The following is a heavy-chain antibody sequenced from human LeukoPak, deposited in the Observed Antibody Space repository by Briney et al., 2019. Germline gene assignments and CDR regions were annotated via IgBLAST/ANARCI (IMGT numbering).Heavy chain of an antibody. D-gene: IGHD3-22*01. Sequence: SEPLSLTCAVYGGSFSGYYWSWIRQPPGKGLEWIGEINHSGSTNYNPSLKSRVTISVDTSKNQFSLKLSSVTAADTAVYYCNTYYYDSSGYYYFDYWGQGTLVTVSS. CDR1: GGSFSGYY. CDR2: INHSGST. CDR3: NTYYYDSSGYYYFDY. J-gene: IGHJ4*02. V-gene: IGHV4-34*01.